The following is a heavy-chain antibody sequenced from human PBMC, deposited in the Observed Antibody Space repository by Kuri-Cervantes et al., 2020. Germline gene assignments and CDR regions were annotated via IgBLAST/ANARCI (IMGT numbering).Heavy chain of an antibody. J-gene: IGHJ4*02. V-gene: IGHV2-5*02. Sequence: SGPTLVKPTQTLTLTCTFSGFSLSTSGVGVGWIRQPPGKALEWLALIYWDDDKRYSPSLKSRLTITKDTSKNQVVLTMTNMDPVDTATYYCAHGQEGLSSRITNSDYWGQGTLVTVSS. CDR2: IYWDDDK. D-gene: IGHD6-13*01. CDR1: GFSLSTSGVG. CDR3: AHGQEGLSSRITNSDY.